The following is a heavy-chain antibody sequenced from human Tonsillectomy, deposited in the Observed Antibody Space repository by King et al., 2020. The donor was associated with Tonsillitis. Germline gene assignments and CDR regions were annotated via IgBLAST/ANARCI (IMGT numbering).Heavy chain of an antibody. D-gene: IGHD5-12*01. J-gene: IGHJ6*03. Sequence: VQLVESGTEVKKPGSSVKVSCKASGGXFSSYAISWVRQAPGQGLEWMGEIIPIFDTANYAQNFQGRVTITAAKSTNTAYMELSSLRSEDTAVYYCAREDSGYDYVGYYYYYMDVWGKGTTVIVSS. CDR1: GGXFSSYA. V-gene: IGHV1-69*06. CDR3: AREDSGYDYVGYYYYYMDV. CDR2: IIPIFDTA.